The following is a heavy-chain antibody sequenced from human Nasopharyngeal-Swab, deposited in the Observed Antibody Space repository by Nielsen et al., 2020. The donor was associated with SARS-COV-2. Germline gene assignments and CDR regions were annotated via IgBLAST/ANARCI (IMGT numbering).Heavy chain of an antibody. V-gene: IGHV4-59*01. CDR1: GGSISSYY. CDR3: ARETTYSSSIDY. CDR2: IYYSGST. J-gene: IGHJ4*02. Sequence: SETLSLTCTVSGGSISSYYWSWIRQPPGKGLEWIGYIYYSGSTNYNPSLKSRVTISVDTSKNQFSLKLSSVTAADTAVYSCARETTYSSSIDYWGQGTLVTVSS. D-gene: IGHD6-13*01.